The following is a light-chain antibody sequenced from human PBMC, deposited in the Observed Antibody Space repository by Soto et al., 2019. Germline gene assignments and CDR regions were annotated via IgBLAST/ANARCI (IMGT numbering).Light chain of an antibody. V-gene: IGKV1-5*03. J-gene: IGKJ1*01. Sequence: DIQMTQSPSTLSGSVGDRVTITCRASQTISSWLAWYVQKPGKAPKVLIYKASTLTSGVPSRFSGSGAGTEFTRTISSLQPDDFATYYCQHYNSSSEAFGQGTQVDIK. CDR3: QHYNSSSEA. CDR2: KAS. CDR1: QTISSW.